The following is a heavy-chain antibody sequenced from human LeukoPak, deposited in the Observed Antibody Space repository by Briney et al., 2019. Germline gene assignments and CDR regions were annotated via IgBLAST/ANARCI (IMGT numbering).Heavy chain of an antibody. D-gene: IGHD3-22*01. CDR1: GFTFSGSA. Sequence: GGSLRLSCAASGFTFSGSAMHWVRQASGKGLEWVGRIRSKANSYATAYAASVKGRFTISRDDSKNTAYLQMNSLKTEDTAVYYCTRHQYDSSGYLSAFDIWGQGTMVTVSS. CDR3: TRHQYDSSGYLSAFDI. J-gene: IGHJ3*02. V-gene: IGHV3-73*01. CDR2: IRSKANSYAT.